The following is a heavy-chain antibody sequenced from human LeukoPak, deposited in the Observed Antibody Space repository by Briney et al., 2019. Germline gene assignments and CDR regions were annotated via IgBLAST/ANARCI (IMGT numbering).Heavy chain of an antibody. V-gene: IGHV3-74*01. CDR3: AKGGYYDVWSAYDY. Sequence: GGSLRLSCAASGFTFSGYWMHWVRQAPGKGLEWVSCINTDGTSPTYADSVKGRFTISRDNAKNTLSLQMNSLRAEDTAVYYCAKGGYYDVWSAYDYWGQGTLVTVSS. D-gene: IGHD3-3*01. CDR2: INTDGTSP. J-gene: IGHJ4*02. CDR1: GFTFSGYW.